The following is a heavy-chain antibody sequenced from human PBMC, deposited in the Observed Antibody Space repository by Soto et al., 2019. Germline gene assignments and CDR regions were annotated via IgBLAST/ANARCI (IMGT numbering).Heavy chain of an antibody. CDR3: AKGRSGWYERFDY. Sequence: EVQLLESGGGLVQPGGSLRLSCAASGFTFSSYAMRWVRQAPGKGLEWVSAISGSGGSTYYADSVKGRFTISRDNSKNTLYLQMNSLRAEDTAVYYCAKGRSGWYERFDYWGQGTLVTVSS. D-gene: IGHD6-19*01. CDR1: GFTFSSYA. J-gene: IGHJ4*02. V-gene: IGHV3-23*01. CDR2: ISGSGGST.